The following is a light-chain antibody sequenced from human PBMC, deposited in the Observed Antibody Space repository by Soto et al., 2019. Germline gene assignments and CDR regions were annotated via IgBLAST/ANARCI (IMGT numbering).Light chain of an antibody. CDR3: QKYSSVPL. Sequence: DIQMTQSPSSLSASVGDRVTITCRASQGISNYIAWYQQKPGKAPKLLIYAASTLQSGVPSRFSGSGSGTDFTLTMNSLQPEDVATYSCQKYSSVPLFGPGTKVDIK. J-gene: IGKJ3*01. CDR2: AAS. CDR1: QGISNY. V-gene: IGKV1-27*01.